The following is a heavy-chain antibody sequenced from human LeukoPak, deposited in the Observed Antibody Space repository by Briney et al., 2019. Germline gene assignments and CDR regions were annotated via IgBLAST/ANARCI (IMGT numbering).Heavy chain of an antibody. CDR3: ARQSRSRAYYYGMDV. V-gene: IGHV4-59*08. J-gene: IGHJ6*02. CDR2: IYYSGST. Sequence: SETLSLTCTVSGGSISSYYWSWIRQPPGKGLEWLGYIYYSGSTNYNPSLKSRVTISVDTSKNQFSLKLSSVTAADTAVYYCARQSRSRAYYYGMDVWGQGTTVTVSS. CDR1: GGSISSYY.